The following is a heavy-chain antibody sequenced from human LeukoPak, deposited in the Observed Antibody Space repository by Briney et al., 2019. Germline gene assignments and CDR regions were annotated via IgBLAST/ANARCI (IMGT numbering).Heavy chain of an antibody. CDR2: IKQDGSEK. D-gene: IGHD5-18*01. J-gene: IGHJ6*03. CDR1: GFTFRSYW. V-gene: IGHV3-7*04. Sequence: PGGSLRLSCAASGFTFRSYWMSWVRQAPGKGLEWVANIKQDGSEKYYVDSVKGRFTISRDNAKNSLYLQMNSLRAEDTAVYYCARAPRGYSYRPYYYYYYYMDVWGKGTTVTVSS. CDR3: ARAPRGYSYRPYYYYYYYMDV.